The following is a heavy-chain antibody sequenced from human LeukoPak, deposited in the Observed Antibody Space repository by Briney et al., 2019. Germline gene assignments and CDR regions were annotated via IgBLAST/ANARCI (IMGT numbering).Heavy chain of an antibody. J-gene: IGHJ4*02. CDR1: GGSISSYY. CDR3: ARHPSSSTLDF. Sequence: SETLSLTCTVSGGSISSYYWGWIRQPPGKGLEWIGSVYYSGSTYYNPSLKSRVTISIDTSKNQFSLKLSSVTAADTAVHYCARHPSSSTLDFWGQGTLVTVSS. V-gene: IGHV4-39*01. D-gene: IGHD6-6*01. CDR2: VYYSGST.